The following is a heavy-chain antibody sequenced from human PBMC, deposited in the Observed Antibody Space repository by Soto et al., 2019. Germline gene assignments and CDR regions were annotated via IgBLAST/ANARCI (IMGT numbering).Heavy chain of an antibody. J-gene: IGHJ5*02. CDR2: MNPNSGNT. V-gene: IGHV1-8*01. CDR1: GYTFTSYD. Sequence: ASVKVSCKASGYTFTSYDINWVRQATGQGLEWMGWMNPNSGNTGYAQKFQGRVTMTRNTSISTAYMELSSLRSEDTAVYYCARGLSSGWQLIKNWFDPWGQGTLVTVAS. CDR3: ARGLSSGWQLIKNWFDP. D-gene: IGHD6-19*01.